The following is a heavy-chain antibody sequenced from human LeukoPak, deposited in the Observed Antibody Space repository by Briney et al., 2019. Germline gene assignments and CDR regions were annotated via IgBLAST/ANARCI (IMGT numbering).Heavy chain of an antibody. CDR3: ASYSSSWYNVFDY. Sequence: SETLSLTCTVSGGSISSGGYYWSWIRQHPGKGLEWIGYIYYSGSTYYNPSLKSRVTISVDTSKNQFSLKLSSVTAADTAVYYCASYSSSWYNVFDYWGQGTLVTVSS. J-gene: IGHJ4*02. CDR1: GGSISSGGYY. V-gene: IGHV4-31*03. D-gene: IGHD6-13*01. CDR2: IYYSGST.